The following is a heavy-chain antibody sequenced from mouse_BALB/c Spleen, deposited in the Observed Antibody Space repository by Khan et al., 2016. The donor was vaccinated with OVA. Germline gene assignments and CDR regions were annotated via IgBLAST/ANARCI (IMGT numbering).Heavy chain of an antibody. J-gene: IGHJ2*01. V-gene: IGHV2-9*02. CDR2: IWADGST. Sequence: QVQLKESGPGLVAPSQSLSLTCTVYGYSLTRYGVHWFRQPPGKGLVWLGLIWADGSTTYNWPLMSRLSISIDNSKSLVFLIMNSLQTDDTALYYRARSKYLARYWGQGTTLTVSS. CDR1: GYSLTRYG. D-gene: IGHD3-3*01. CDR3: ARSKYLARY.